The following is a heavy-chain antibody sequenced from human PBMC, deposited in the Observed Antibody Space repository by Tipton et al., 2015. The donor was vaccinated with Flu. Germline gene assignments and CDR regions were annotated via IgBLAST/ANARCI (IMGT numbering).Heavy chain of an antibody. CDR1: GDSISSDYF. CDR3: ATTTYLYGSGSHDY. J-gene: IGHJ4*02. D-gene: IGHD3-10*01. Sequence: TLSLTCAVSGDSISSDYFWGWIRQPPGKGLEWIGCVYHGGTTYYNPSLKSRVAISLDTFKNQFSLKLTSVTAADTAVYYCATTTYLYGSGSHDYWGQGTLVTVSS. CDR2: VYHGGTT. V-gene: IGHV4-38-2*01.